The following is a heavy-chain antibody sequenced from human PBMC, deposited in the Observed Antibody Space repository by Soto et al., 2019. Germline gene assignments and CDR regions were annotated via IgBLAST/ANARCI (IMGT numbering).Heavy chain of an antibody. CDR3: ARAQVLIGSGWSFDY. CDR2: ISSSSSYI. D-gene: IGHD6-19*01. J-gene: IGHJ4*02. CDR1: GFTFSSYS. Sequence: GGSLRLSCAASGFTFSSYSMNWVRQAPGKGLEWVSSISSSSSYIYYADSVKGRFTISRDNAKNSLYLQMNSLRAEDTAVYYCARAQVLIGSGWSFDYWGQGTLVTVSS. V-gene: IGHV3-21*01.